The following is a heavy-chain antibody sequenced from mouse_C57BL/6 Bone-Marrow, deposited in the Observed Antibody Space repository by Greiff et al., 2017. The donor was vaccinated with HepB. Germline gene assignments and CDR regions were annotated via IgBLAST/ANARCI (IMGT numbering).Heavy chain of an antibody. CDR2: INPSTGGT. V-gene: IGHV1-42*01. CDR3: AIADYAGYFDV. Sequence: EVQLQQSGPELVKPGASVKISCKASGYSFTGYYMNWVKQSPEKSLEWIGEINPSTGGTTYNQKFKAKATLTVDKSSSTAYMQLKSLTSEDSAVYYGAIADYAGYFDVWGTGTTVTVSS. J-gene: IGHJ1*03. CDR1: GYSFTGYY. D-gene: IGHD1-1*02.